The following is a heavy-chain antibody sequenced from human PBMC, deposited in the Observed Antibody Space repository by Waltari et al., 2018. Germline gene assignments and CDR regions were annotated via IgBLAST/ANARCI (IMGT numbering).Heavy chain of an antibody. CDR2: INPNNGGT. J-gene: IGHJ6*03. V-gene: IGHV1-2*02. CDR3: ARGDPSVYYTSHMDV. D-gene: IGHD3-3*01. CDR1: GYTFTDNY. Sequence: QVQLLPSGAEVQKPGASVKVSCKASGYTFTDNYLHWVRQAPGQGLEWMGWINPNNGGTNYAQKFQGRVTMTRDTSISTAFMDLSRLKSDDTAVYFCARGDPSVYYTSHMDVWGKGTTVTVSS.